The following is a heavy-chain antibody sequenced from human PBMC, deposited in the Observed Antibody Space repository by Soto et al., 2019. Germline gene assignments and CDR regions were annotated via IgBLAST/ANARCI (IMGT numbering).Heavy chain of an antibody. CDR1: GFTFRSFT. J-gene: IGHJ5*02. D-gene: IGHD6-13*01. CDR2: ISSNSAYI. V-gene: IGHV3-21*01. CDR3: TRDASRDSSARGWFDP. Sequence: GGSLRLSCAASGFTFRSFTMNWVRQAPGKGLEWVSTISSNSAYIYYTDALRGRFTISRDNAKNSLHLQMNSLGAEDTAVYYCTRDASRDSSARGWFDPWGPGTLVTVSS.